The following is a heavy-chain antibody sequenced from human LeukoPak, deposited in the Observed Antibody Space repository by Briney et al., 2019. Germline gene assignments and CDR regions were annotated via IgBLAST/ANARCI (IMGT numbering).Heavy chain of an antibody. V-gene: IGHV3-23*01. J-gene: IGHJ4*02. D-gene: IGHD3-22*01. CDR2: ISGSGTST. CDR3: ARGSHYDDSSGYASGGFDY. Sequence: PGGSLRLSCAASGFTFSSYAMSWVRQAPGKGLEWVSAISGSGTSTYYADSVKGRFTISRDNSKNTLYLQMNSLRAEDTAVYYCARGSHYDDSSGYASGGFDYWGQGTLVTVSS. CDR1: GFTFSSYA.